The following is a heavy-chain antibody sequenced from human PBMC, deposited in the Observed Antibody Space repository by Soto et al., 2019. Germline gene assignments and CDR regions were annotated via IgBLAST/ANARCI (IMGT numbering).Heavy chain of an antibody. CDR2: INHSGST. CDR3: ARGEELRYYYYGMDV. CDR1: GGSFSGYY. Sequence: ETLSLTCAVYGGSFSGYYWSWIRQPPGKGLEWIGEINHSGSTNYNPSLKSRVTISVDTSKNQFSLKLSSVTAADTAVYYCARGEELRYYYYGMDVWGQGTTVTVSS. V-gene: IGHV4-34*01. D-gene: IGHD1-26*01. J-gene: IGHJ6*02.